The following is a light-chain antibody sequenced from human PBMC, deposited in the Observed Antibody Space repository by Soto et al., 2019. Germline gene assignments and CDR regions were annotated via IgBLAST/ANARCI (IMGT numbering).Light chain of an antibody. CDR2: AAS. CDR3: QQYHSYPRT. Sequence: AIRMTQSPSSLSASTGDRVTITCRASQGISSYLAWYQQKPGKAPKLLIYAASTLQSGLPSRFSGSGSGTDFTLTISCLQSEDFAAYYCQQYHSYPRTFGQGTKVEIK. V-gene: IGKV1-8*01. CDR1: QGISSY. J-gene: IGKJ1*01.